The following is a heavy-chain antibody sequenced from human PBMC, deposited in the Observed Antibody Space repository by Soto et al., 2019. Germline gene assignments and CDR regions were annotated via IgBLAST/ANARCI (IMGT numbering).Heavy chain of an antibody. Sequence: EVQLLEHGGQLVQPGEPLRLSCAASGFTFRTFTMNWVRQAPGKGLEWVSGIIGGDGDKFYSDSVKGRFTISRDNSKDMLFLQMSSLRVDDTAVYYCAKDRDPDGIWTFDSWGQGTLVTVSS. CDR2: IIGGDGDK. CDR3: AKDRDPDGIWTFDS. D-gene: IGHD3-9*01. V-gene: IGHV3-23*01. CDR1: GFTFRTFT. J-gene: IGHJ5*01.